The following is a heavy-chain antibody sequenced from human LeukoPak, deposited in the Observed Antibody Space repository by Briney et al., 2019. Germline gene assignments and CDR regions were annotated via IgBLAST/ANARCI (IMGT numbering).Heavy chain of an antibody. V-gene: IGHV4-59*01. CDR1: GGSISSYY. CDR2: VYYSRST. Sequence: SETLSLTCTVSGGSISSYYWSWIRQPPGKGLEWIGYVYYSRSTKYNPSLKSRVTISVDTSKNQFSLNLSSVTAADTAVYYCARDYSGWYYFDYWGQGTQVTVSS. J-gene: IGHJ4*02. CDR3: ARDYSGWYYFDY. D-gene: IGHD6-19*01.